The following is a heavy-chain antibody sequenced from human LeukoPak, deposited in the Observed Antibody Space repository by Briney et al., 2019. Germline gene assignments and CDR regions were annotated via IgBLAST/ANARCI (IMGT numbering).Heavy chain of an antibody. J-gene: IGHJ4*02. Sequence: RSGGSLRLSCAASGFMFSSYEMNWVRQAPGKGLEWVSYIRSRGGTIYYADSVKGRFTISRDNAKNSLYLQMNSLRAEDTAVYYCVRDFGRWFLDYWGQGTLVTVSS. V-gene: IGHV3-48*03. CDR3: VRDFGRWFLDY. CDR2: IRSRGGTI. CDR1: GFMFSSYE. D-gene: IGHD4-23*01.